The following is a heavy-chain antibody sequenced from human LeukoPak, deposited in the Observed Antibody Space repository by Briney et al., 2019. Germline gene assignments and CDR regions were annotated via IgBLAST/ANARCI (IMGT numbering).Heavy chain of an antibody. J-gene: IGHJ4*02. V-gene: IGHV5-51*01. Sequence: GESLKISCKGSGYSFTSYWIGWVRQMPGKGLEWMGIIYPGDSDTRYSPSFQGQVTISADKSISTAYLQWSSLKAPDTAMYYCARQVACSGGSCYHSYADYWGQGTLVTVSS. CDR3: ARQVACSGGSCYHSYADY. D-gene: IGHD2-15*01. CDR2: IYPGDSDT. CDR1: GYSFTSYW.